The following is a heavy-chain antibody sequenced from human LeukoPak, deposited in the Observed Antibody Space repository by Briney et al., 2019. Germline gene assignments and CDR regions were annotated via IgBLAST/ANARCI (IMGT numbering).Heavy chain of an antibody. CDR3: ARDLYSYGPFDY. J-gene: IGHJ4*02. V-gene: IGHV3-30*04. CDR1: GFTFGSYT. D-gene: IGHD5-18*01. Sequence: GGSLRLSCAASGFTFGSYTMHWVRQAPGKGLDWVALISYDGSEKSYADSVKGRFTISRHNTKNTLYMQINILRAEDTAVYYCARDLYSYGPFDYWGQGTLVTVSS. CDR2: ISYDGSEK.